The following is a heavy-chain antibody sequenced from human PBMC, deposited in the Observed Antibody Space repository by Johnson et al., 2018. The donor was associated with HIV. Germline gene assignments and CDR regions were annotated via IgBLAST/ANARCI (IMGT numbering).Heavy chain of an antibody. CDR3: ARERRAGVKGAFDI. V-gene: IGHV3-30*04. Sequence: QVQLVESGGGVVQPGRSLRLSCAASGFTFSSYAMHWVRQAPGKGLEWVAGISYDGSNKYYADSVTGRFTISRDNSKNTLYLQMNSLRAEDTAVYYCARERRAGVKGAFDIWGQGTMVTVSS. J-gene: IGHJ3*02. D-gene: IGHD2-21*01. CDR1: GFTFSSYA. CDR2: ISYDGSNK.